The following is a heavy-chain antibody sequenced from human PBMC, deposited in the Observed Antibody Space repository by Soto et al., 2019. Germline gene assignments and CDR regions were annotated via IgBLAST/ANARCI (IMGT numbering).Heavy chain of an antibody. J-gene: IGHJ1*01. Sequence: CGSLRLSCAASRFTLNSHWMHCVLLAPRKTLVWVSRTNSDGRSTSYADSGQLRFTLSRDNAKNRRYLQMNTLSDEDPAAYYCVILYSSSYVAPHQHSRQGTLDSVSA. CDR2: TNSDGRST. CDR3: VILYSSSYVAPHQH. CDR1: RFTLNSHW. D-gene: IGHD6-6*01. V-gene: IGHV3-74*01.